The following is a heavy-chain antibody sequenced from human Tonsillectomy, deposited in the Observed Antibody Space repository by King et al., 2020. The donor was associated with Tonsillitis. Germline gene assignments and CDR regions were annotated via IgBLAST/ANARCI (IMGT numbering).Heavy chain of an antibody. CDR2: ISHSGST. CDR3: ARGLSRWEELRSNDAFDI. V-gene: IGHV4-34*01. Sequence: VQLQQWGAGLLKPSETLSLTCAVFGGSFSGYYCSWIRQPPGKGLEWIGEISHSGSTNYNPSLKSRVTISIDTSKNQFSLKLTSVTAADTAVYYCARGLSRWEELRSNDAFDIWGQGTMVTVSS. CDR1: GGSFSGYY. J-gene: IGHJ3*02. D-gene: IGHD1-26*01.